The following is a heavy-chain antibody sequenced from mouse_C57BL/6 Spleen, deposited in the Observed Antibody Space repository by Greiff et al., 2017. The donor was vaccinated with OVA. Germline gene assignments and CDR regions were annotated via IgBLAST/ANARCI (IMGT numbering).Heavy chain of an antibody. CDR3: ARKGDGPWFAY. J-gene: IGHJ3*01. Sequence: VQLQQSGAELVKPGASVKLSCTASGFNIKDYYMHWVKQRTEQGLEWIGRIDPEDGETKYAPKFQGKATITADTSSNTAYLQLSSLTSEDTAVYYCARKGDGPWFAYWGQGTLVTVSA. CDR1: GFNIKDYY. V-gene: IGHV14-2*01. D-gene: IGHD2-3*01. CDR2: IDPEDGET.